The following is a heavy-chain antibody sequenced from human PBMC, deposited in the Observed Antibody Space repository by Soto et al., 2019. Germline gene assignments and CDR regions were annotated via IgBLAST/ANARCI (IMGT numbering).Heavy chain of an antibody. D-gene: IGHD4-17*01. V-gene: IGHV3-66*01. CDR3: ARDSCTVAPCYFDY. Sequence: GGSLRLSCTASGFTVNSNYMTWVRQAPGKGLEWVSVIYTGGTTYYADSVKGRFTISRDNSKNTLYLQMNTLRAEDTAVYYCARDSCTVAPCYFDYWGLGTLVTVSS. J-gene: IGHJ4*02. CDR2: IYTGGTT. CDR1: GFTVNSNY.